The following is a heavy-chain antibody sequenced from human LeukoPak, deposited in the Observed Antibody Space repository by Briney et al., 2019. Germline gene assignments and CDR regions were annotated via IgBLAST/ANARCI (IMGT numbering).Heavy chain of an antibody. D-gene: IGHD2-21*02. CDR1: GYTFTGYY. CDR2: INPNSGGT. Sequence: ASVKVSCKASGYTFTGYYMHWVRQAPEQGLEWMGWINPNSGGTNYAQKFQGRVTMTRDTSISTAYMELSRLRSDDTAVYYCARDLLAYCGGDCYSDYWGQGTLVTVSS. J-gene: IGHJ4*02. CDR3: ARDLLAYCGGDCYSDY. V-gene: IGHV1-2*02.